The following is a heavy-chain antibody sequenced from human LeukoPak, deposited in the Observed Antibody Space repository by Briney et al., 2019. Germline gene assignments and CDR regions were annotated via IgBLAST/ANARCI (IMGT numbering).Heavy chain of an antibody. D-gene: IGHD1-1*01. J-gene: IGHJ4*02. CDR3: VRITTGTADY. V-gene: IGHV4-59*01. CDR2: IYSSGST. CDR1: GGSITNYH. Sequence: SETLSLTCTVSGGSITNYHWSWIRQPPGKGLEWIGYIYSSGSTNYNPSLKTRVTISVDTSKNQFSLKLNSVTAADTAVYYCVRITTGTADYWGQGTLVTVSS.